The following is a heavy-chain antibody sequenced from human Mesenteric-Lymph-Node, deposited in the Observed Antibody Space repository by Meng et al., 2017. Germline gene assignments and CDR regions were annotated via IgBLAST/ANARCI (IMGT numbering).Heavy chain of an antibody. Sequence: GESLKISCAASGFTFTTYAMSWVRQAPGKGLEWVSTISAGSGGSTYYADSVKGRFTISRDNSKNTLYLQMNSLRAEDTAVYYCASDYGGNSAGYWGQGTLVTVSS. CDR1: GFTFTTYA. CDR2: ISAGSGGST. CDR3: ASDYGGNSAGY. D-gene: IGHD4-23*01. J-gene: IGHJ4*02. V-gene: IGHV3-23*01.